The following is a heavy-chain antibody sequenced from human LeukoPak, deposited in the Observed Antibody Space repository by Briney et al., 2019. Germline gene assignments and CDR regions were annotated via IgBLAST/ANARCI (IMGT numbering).Heavy chain of an antibody. V-gene: IGHV3-23*01. CDR1: GFTFNSYA. J-gene: IGHJ3*02. CDR2: NSGSGDST. D-gene: IGHD4-17*01. Sequence: SGGSLRLPCAAPGFTFNSYAMNWVRQAPGKAREGVSGNSGSGDSTFHTASVKRRFTISRHNPKHTLHRPENSQRCEDTAVYLFAKERNGDYVGAFEMWGQGTMVSVSS. CDR3: AKERNGDYVGAFEM.